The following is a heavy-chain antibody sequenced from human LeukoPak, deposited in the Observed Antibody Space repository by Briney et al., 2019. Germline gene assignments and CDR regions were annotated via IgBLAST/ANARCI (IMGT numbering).Heavy chain of an antibody. Sequence: ASVKVSCKASGYTFTSYGISWVRQAPGQGLEWMGWISAYNGNTNYAQKLQGRVTMTTDTSTSTAYMELRSLRSDDTAVYYCARYTMVRGVIIRYFDYWGQGTLVTVSS. CDR2: ISAYNGNT. J-gene: IGHJ4*02. V-gene: IGHV1-18*01. CDR1: GYTFTSYG. D-gene: IGHD3-10*01. CDR3: ARYTMVRGVIIRYFDY.